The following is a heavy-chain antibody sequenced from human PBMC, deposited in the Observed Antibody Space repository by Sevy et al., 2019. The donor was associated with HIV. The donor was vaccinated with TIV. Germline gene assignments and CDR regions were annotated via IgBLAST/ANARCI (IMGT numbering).Heavy chain of an antibody. V-gene: IGHV3-7*03. CDR3: ARDCNSASCLWGLDV. D-gene: IGHD2-2*01. CDR1: GFTFSNYW. J-gene: IGHJ6*02. CDR2: IKRDGSEK. Sequence: GGSLRLSCAASGFTFSNYWMTWVRQAPGKGLEWEANIKRDGSEKYYVDSVKGRFTISRDNAKNSLYLQMNSLRAEDTALYYCARDCNSASCLWGLDVWGQGTTVTVSS.